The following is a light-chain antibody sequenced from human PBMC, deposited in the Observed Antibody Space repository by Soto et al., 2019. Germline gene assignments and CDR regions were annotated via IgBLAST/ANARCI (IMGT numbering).Light chain of an antibody. CDR1: QSVTFSTS. Sequence: EIVLTQSPGTLSFAPGERATLSCRASQSVTFSTSLALYQQKPGQAPRLLIYGASSRATGIPDRFSGSGSGTDFTITISSVEPEDFAVYYCQQYGDSPLNFGGGNRVETK. CDR3: QQYGDSPLN. V-gene: IGKV3-20*01. CDR2: GAS. J-gene: IGKJ4*01.